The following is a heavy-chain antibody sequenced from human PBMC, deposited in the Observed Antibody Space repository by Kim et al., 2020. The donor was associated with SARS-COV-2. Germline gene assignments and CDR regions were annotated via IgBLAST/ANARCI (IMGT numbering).Heavy chain of an antibody. V-gene: IGHV3-23*01. CDR2: ISAGGRKT. J-gene: IGHJ4*02. D-gene: IGHD6-19*01. CDR1: GFTFSRHA. CDR3: AKDSWAGEDSSGWLFDY. Sequence: GGSLRLSCLVSGFTFSRHAMAWVRQAPGKGLEWVSVISAGGRKTNYADSVKGRFTISRDNSKNTLYMQLSHLRGEDTALYYCAKDSWAGEDSSGWLFDYWGLGTLVTVSS.